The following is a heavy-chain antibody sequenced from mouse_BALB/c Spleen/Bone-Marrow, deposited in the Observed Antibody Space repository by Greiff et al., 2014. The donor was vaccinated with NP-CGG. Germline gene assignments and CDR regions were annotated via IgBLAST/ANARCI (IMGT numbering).Heavy chain of an antibody. J-gene: IGHJ4*01. CDR1: GYSFTGYN. D-gene: IGHD2-12*01. Sequence: VQLKESGPELEKPGASVRISCKASGYSFTGYNINWGRQSNGKSLEWIGYIDPYSGGTSYYQRFKDRATLTVDKSSSTAYMQLKSLTSEDSAVYYCARSLLRRDALDYWGQGTSVTVSS. CDR3: ARSLLRRDALDY. CDR2: IDPYSGGT. V-gene: IGHV1S135*01.